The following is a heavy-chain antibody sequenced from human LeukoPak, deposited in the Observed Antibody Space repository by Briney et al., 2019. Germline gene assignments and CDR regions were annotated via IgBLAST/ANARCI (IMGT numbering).Heavy chain of an antibody. V-gene: IGHV3-21*01. CDR3: ARGTVSFFFFDY. D-gene: IGHD2/OR15-2a*01. J-gene: IGHJ4*02. CDR1: GFNLSSYS. CDR2: ISSSSSYI. Sequence: GGSLRLSCADSGFNLSSYSMNWVRQAPAKGLEWVSSISSSSSYIYYADSVKGRFTISRDNAKNPPYLQMNSLRAEDTAVYYCARGTVSFFFFDYWGQGTLVTVSS.